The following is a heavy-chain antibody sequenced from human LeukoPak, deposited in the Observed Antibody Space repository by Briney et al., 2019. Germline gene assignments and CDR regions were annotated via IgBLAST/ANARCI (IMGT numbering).Heavy chain of an antibody. J-gene: IGHJ4*02. D-gene: IGHD3-3*01. V-gene: IGHV4-59*01. CDR3: ARGIRIDFWSGYFDY. Sequence: SETLSLTCTVSGGSISSYHWSWIRQPPGKGLEWIGYIYYGGSTNYNPSLKSRVTISVDTSKNQFSLKLSSVTAADTAVYYCARGIRIDFWSGYFDYWGQGTLVTVSS. CDR2: IYYGGST. CDR1: GGSISSYH.